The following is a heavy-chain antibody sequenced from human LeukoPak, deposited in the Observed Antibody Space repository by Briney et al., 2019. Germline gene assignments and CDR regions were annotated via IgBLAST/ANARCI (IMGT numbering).Heavy chain of an antibody. V-gene: IGHV3-23*01. CDR1: GFTFSTDV. D-gene: IGHD5-18*01. CDR2: IDDDGGST. Sequence: GGSLRLSCAASGFTFSTDVMTWVRQAPGKGLEWVSAIDDDGGSTDYADSVRGRFTISRDNSKNTLYLQMGSLRPEDMAVYYCARDFSYGSGFDYWGQGILVTVSS. CDR3: ARDFSYGSGFDY. J-gene: IGHJ4*02.